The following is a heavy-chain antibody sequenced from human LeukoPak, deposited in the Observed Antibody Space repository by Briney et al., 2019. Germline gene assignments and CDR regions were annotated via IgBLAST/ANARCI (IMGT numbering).Heavy chain of an antibody. CDR3: ATIRGYCSGGRCYSDWYFDL. CDR1: GGSVSSASYY. V-gene: IGHV4-61*01. D-gene: IGHD2-15*01. CDR2: IYYSGTT. J-gene: IGHJ2*01. Sequence: SETLSLTCTVSGGSVSSASYYWSWIRQPPGKGLEWIGYIYYSGTTKYNPSLKSRVTVSVDTSKNQFYLRLTSVTAADTAVYYCATIRGYCSGGRCYSDWYFDLWGRGTLVTVSS.